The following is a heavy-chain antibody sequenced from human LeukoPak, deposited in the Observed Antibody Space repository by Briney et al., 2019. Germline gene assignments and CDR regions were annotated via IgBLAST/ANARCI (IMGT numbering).Heavy chain of an antibody. D-gene: IGHD6-19*01. CDR1: GFTLDDYD. Sequence: GGSLRLSCAASGFTLDDYDMHWVRQAPGKGLVWVSGNSWNSGSMDYADSVKGRFTISRDNAKNSLYLQMNSMRAGDTAVYYCARDRGYPYSSHPRAFDIWGQGTMVTVSS. CDR2: NSWNSGSM. CDR3: ARDRGYPYSSHPRAFDI. V-gene: IGHV3-9*01. J-gene: IGHJ3*02.